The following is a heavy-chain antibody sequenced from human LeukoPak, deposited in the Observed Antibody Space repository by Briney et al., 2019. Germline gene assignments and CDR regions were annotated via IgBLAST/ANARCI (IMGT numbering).Heavy chain of an antibody. CDR3: AREGHLWTD. CDR1: SGSISRGTYY. D-gene: IGHD5-18*01. V-gene: IGHV4-31*03. J-gene: IGHJ4*02. Sequence: SETLSLTCTVSSGSISRGTYYWSWIRQLPGKGLEWIGYISCSGNTDYNPSLKSRVTMSVDTSKNQFSLKLSSVTAADTAVYYCAREGHLWTDWGQEILVTVPA. CDR2: ISCSGNT.